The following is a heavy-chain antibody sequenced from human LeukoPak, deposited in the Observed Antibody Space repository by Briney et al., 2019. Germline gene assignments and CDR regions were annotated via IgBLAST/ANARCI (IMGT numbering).Heavy chain of an antibody. V-gene: IGHV3-7*01. CDR2: IKPDGSEQ. CDR1: GFTFSNYW. J-gene: IGHJ4*02. Sequence: PGGSLRLSCAASGFTFSNYWMTWVRQAPGKGLEWVASIKPDGSEQYYTDSLKGRFTISRDNVENSLHLQMSSLRVEDTAMYYCAGKTWNYWGQGTLVTVSS. CDR3: AGKTWNY. D-gene: IGHD1-1*01.